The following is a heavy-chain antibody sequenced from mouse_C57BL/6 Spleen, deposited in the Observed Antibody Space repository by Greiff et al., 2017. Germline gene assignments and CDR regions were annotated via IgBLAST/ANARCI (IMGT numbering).Heavy chain of an antibody. CDR3: ARDYSNYSRTGAMDY. CDR1: GYTFTDYY. D-gene: IGHD2-5*01. J-gene: IGHJ4*01. Sequence: VKVVESGAELVKPGASVKISCKASGYTFTDYYINWVKQRPGQGLEWIGKIGPGSGSTYYNEKFKGKATLTADKSSSTAYMQLSSLTSEDSAVYFCARDYSNYSRTGAMDYWGQGTSVTVSS. V-gene: IGHV1-77*01. CDR2: IGPGSGST.